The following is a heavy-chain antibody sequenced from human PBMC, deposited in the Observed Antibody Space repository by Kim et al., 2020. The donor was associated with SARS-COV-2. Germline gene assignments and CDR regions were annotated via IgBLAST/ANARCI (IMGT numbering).Heavy chain of an antibody. V-gene: IGHV3-30*18. CDR3: AKSQRWFGESKYYYYYYGMDV. CDR2: ISYDGSNK. CDR1: GFTFSSYG. Sequence: GGSLRLSCAASGFTFSSYGMHWVRQAPGKGLEWVAVISYDGSNKYYADSVKGRFTISRDNSKNTLYLQMNSLRAEDTAVYYCAKSQRWFGESKYYYYYYGMDVWGQGTTVTVSS. D-gene: IGHD3-10*01. J-gene: IGHJ6*02.